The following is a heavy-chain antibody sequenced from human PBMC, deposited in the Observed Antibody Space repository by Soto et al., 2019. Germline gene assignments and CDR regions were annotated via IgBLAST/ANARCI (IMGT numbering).Heavy chain of an antibody. CDR1: GYTFTDYF. J-gene: IGHJ4*02. Sequence: ASVRVSCKASGYTFTDYFVHWVRLAPGQGLEWMGWVNPDTGVATFPQKFQGRVTVTRDASINTDYMELTHLTSEDTGIYYCARDPIRGGVPYFFDFWGRGTQVTVSS. D-gene: IGHD3-16*01. V-gene: IGHV1-2*02. CDR3: ARDPIRGGVPYFFDF. CDR2: VNPDTGVA.